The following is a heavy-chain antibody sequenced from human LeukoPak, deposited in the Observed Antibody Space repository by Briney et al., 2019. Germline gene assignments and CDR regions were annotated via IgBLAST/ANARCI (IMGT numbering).Heavy chain of an antibody. D-gene: IGHD6-6*01. Sequence: ASVNVSCKASGYTFTGYYMHWVRQAPGQGLEWMGWINPNSGGTNYTQKFQGRVTMTRDTSISTAYMELSRLRSDDTAVYYCAREAYSCSENFDYWGQGTLVTVSS. CDR1: GYTFTGYY. CDR2: INPNSGGT. V-gene: IGHV1-2*02. CDR3: AREAYSCSENFDY. J-gene: IGHJ4*02.